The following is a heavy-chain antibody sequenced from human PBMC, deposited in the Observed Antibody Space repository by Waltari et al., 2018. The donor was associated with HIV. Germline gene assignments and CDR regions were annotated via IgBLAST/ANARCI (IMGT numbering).Heavy chain of an antibody. CDR1: GLTVSKHG. V-gene: IGHV3-74*01. D-gene: IGHD6-25*01. Sequence: EVQLVESGGGLVKPGGSLRLSCGAAGLTVSKHGRYCVCQGPGKGLVCVLRIEINGGIKSYVDSVKGRFTISRDKAKNTLYLQMNTLRAEDTSVYYCVRGSSGWIGVDYWGQGVLVTVSS. J-gene: IGHJ4*02. CDR2: IEINGGIK. CDR3: VRGSSGWIGVDY.